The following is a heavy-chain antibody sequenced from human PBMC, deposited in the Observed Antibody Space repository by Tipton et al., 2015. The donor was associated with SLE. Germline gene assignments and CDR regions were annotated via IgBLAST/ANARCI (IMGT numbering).Heavy chain of an antibody. Sequence: LVQSGAEVKVSCQVPGYALIQLSIHWVRQAPGKGLEWMGGFDPEAGEMVYAQTSQDRVTMTEDASTGSAYMELSSLNSEDTAMYYCTTDIGPLSGNFVKARDDYFQYWGQGTLVSVSS. CDR1: GYALIQLS. V-gene: IGHV1-24*01. J-gene: IGHJ1*01. CDR3: TTDIGPLSGNFVKARDDYFQY. CDR2: FDPEAGEM. D-gene: IGHD1-26*01.